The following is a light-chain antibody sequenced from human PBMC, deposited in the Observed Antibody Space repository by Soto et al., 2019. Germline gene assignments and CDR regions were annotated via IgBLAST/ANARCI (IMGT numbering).Light chain of an antibody. Sequence: EIVLTQSPGILSLSPGERATLSCRASQSVSNSYLAWYQQKRGQAPRLLLYGTSSRATGIPDRFSGSGSGTDFTLTISRLEPEDFAVYFCQHYVPSPETWTFGQGTKVEIK. CDR1: QSVSNSY. CDR3: QHYVPSPETWT. CDR2: GTS. J-gene: IGKJ1*01. V-gene: IGKV3-20*01.